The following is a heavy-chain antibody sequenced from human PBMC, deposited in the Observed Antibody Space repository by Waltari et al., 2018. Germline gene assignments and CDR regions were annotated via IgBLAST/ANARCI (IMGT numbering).Heavy chain of an antibody. CDR3: AREGRGQWLASDFDY. V-gene: IGHV4-39*07. CDR1: GGSISSSRYY. CDR2: IYSSGST. J-gene: IGHJ4*02. Sequence: QLQLQEAGPGLVKPSETLSLPSTVSGGSISSSRYYWGWIRQPPGKGLEWIGSIYSSGSTYYNPSLKSRVTISVDTSKNQFSLKLSSVTAADTAVYYCAREGRGQWLASDFDYWGQGTLVTVSS. D-gene: IGHD6-19*01.